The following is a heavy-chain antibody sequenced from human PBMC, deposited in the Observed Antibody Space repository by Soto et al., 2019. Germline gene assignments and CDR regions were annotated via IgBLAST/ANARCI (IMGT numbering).Heavy chain of an antibody. D-gene: IGHD6-25*01. CDR1: GFTFSTHA. Sequence: EVQLLESGGGLVQPGGSLRLSCAASGFTFSTHAMIWVRQAPGKGLNWVSTVDVGGGSTYYTDSVKGRFTVSRDNSKNAGYPKLNTLRADDRAIYFCARDSGPAGGGACDIWGQGTMVTVSS. J-gene: IGHJ3*02. CDR3: ARDSGPAGGGACDI. V-gene: IGHV3-23*01. CDR2: VDVGGGST.